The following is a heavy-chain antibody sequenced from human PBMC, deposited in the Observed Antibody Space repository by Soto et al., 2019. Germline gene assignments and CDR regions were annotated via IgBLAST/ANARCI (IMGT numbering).Heavy chain of an antibody. V-gene: IGHV3-74*01. CDR3: ARAGDGDYLGGYMDV. CDR1: GFTFSSYW. CDR2: INSDGSST. Sequence: EVQLVESGGGLVQPGGSLRLSCAASGFTFSSYWMHWVRQAPGKGLVWVSRINSDGSSTSYADSVKGRFTISRDNAKNTLYLPMNSLRAEDTAVYYCARAGDGDYLGGYMDVWGKGTTVTVSS. D-gene: IGHD4-17*01. J-gene: IGHJ6*03.